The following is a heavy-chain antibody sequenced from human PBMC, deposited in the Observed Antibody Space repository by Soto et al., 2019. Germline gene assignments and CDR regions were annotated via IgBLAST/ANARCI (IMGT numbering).Heavy chain of an antibody. J-gene: IGHJ6*02. CDR2: IWYDGSNK. CDR3: ARGGIAARYYYYGMDV. D-gene: IGHD6-6*01. CDR1: GFTFSSYG. Sequence: PGGSLRLSCAASGFTFSSYGMHWVRQAPGKGLEWVAVIWYDGSNKYYADSVKGRFTISRDNSKNTLYLQMNSLRAEDTAVYSCARGGIAARYYYYGMDVWGQGTTVTVSS. V-gene: IGHV3-33*01.